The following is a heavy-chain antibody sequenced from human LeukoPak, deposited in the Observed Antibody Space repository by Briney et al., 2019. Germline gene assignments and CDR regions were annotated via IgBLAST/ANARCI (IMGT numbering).Heavy chain of an antibody. Sequence: PGGSLRLSCAASGFTFSSYGMSWVRQAPGKGLEWVSVIYSGGSTYYADSVKGRFTISRDNSKNTLYLQMNSLRAEDTAVYYCARDASDYYYYYMDVWGKGTTVTISS. J-gene: IGHJ6*03. CDR1: GFTFSSYG. V-gene: IGHV3-53*01. CDR3: ARDASDYYYYYMDV. CDR2: IYSGGST.